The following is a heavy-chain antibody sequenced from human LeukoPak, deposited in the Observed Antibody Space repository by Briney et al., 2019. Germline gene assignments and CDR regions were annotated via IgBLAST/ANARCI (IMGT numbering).Heavy chain of an antibody. CDR1: NGSISSSSYY. V-gene: IGHV4-39*07. CDR2: IYYSGTT. J-gene: IGHJ6*03. Sequence: SGTLSLTCTVSNGSISSSSYYWGWIRQPPGKGLEWIGSIYYSGTTYYNPSLKSRVTISLDTSKNQFSLKLSSVTAADTAVYYCARDKGGLGRGYYYMDVWGKGTTVTVSS. D-gene: IGHD3/OR15-3a*01. CDR3: ARDKGGLGRGYYYMDV.